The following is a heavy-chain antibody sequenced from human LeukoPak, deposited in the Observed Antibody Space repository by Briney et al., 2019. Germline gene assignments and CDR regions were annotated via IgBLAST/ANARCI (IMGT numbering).Heavy chain of an antibody. CDR2: ISSSAGTI. CDR3: ARGAPSSILSSPFDY. Sequence: GGSLRLSCAASGFTFSSYEMNWVRQAPGKGLEWVSYISSSAGTIYYADSVKGRFTISRDNAKNSLYLQMNSLTAEDTALYYCARGAPSSILSSPFDYWGQGTLVAVSS. V-gene: IGHV3-48*03. CDR1: GFTFSSYE. D-gene: IGHD3-9*01. J-gene: IGHJ4*02.